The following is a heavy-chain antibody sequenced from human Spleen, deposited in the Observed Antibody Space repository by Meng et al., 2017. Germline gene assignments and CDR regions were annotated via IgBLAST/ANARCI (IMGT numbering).Heavy chain of an antibody. CDR3: ARDEDISAAGKLFGDY. J-gene: IGHJ4*02. Sequence: ASVKVSCKASGYTFPDYWLHWVRLAPGQGLEWMGRINPKSGDTHYAQKFQARVTMTGDTSISTAYMELSGLRSDDTAMYYCARDEDISAAGKLFGDYWGQGTLVTVSS. CDR2: INPKSGDT. V-gene: IGHV1-2*06. CDR1: GYTFPDYW. D-gene: IGHD6-25*01.